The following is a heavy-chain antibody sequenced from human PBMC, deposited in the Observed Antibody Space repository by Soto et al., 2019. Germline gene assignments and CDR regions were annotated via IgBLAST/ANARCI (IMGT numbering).Heavy chain of an antibody. CDR1: GFTFSSYA. D-gene: IGHD6-19*01. CDR3: ANIPSSGWTDY. J-gene: IGHJ4*02. Sequence: GGSLRLSCAASGFTFSSYAMHWVRQAPGRGLEWVAVISYDGSNKYYADSVKGRFTISRDNSKNTLYLQMNSLRAEDTAVYYCANIPSSGWTDYWGQGTLVTVSS. CDR2: ISYDGSNK. V-gene: IGHV3-30-3*01.